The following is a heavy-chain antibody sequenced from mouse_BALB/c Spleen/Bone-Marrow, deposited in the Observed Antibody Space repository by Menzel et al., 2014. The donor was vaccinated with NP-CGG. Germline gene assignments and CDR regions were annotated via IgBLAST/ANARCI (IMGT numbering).Heavy chain of an antibody. J-gene: IGHJ2*01. CDR3: VRSGSSSGYFDY. D-gene: IGHD1-1*01. CDR1: GFTFSSFG. V-gene: IGHV5-17*02. Sequence: EVQVVESGGGLVQPGGSRKLSCAASGFTFSSFGMHWVRQAPGKGLEWVAYISSGSSTISYGDTVMGRVTISRDNRKNTLFLQMTSLRAGDTDTYYCVRSGSSSGYFDYWGQGTTLTVSS. CDR2: ISSGSSTI.